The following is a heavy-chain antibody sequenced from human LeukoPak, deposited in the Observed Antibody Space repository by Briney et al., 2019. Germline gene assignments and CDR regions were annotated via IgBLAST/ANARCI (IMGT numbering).Heavy chain of an antibody. Sequence: PGGSLRLSCAASGFTFDDYAMHWVRQAPGKGLEWVSGISWNSGSIGYADSVKGRFTISRDNAKNSPYLQMNSLRAEDTALYYCAKDSYYYDSSGYSFDYWGQGTLVTVSS. CDR1: GFTFDDYA. D-gene: IGHD3-22*01. V-gene: IGHV3-9*01. CDR3: AKDSYYYDSSGYSFDY. CDR2: ISWNSGSI. J-gene: IGHJ4*02.